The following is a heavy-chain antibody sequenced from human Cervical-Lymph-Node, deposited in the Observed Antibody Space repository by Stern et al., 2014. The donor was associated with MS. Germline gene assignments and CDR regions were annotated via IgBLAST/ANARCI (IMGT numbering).Heavy chain of an antibody. D-gene: IGHD4-17*01. CDR2: IYPGDSYT. Sequence: EVQLVQSGAEVKKAGESLKISCKGSGYIFTHYWIGWVRQMPGKGLEWLGLIYPGDSYTRYSPSFQGQVTISADRYISTAYLHWSSLKASDSAMYYCARHEEGGTVLTGWGQGTLITVSS. CDR1: GYIFTHYW. CDR3: ARHEEGGTVLTG. V-gene: IGHV5-51*01. J-gene: IGHJ4*02.